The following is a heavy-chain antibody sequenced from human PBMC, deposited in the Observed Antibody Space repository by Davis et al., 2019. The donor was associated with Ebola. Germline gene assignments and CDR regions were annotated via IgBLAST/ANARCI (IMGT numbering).Heavy chain of an antibody. CDR2: ISAVSGVT. CDR1: GYTFNTYG. J-gene: IGHJ5*02. V-gene: IGHV1-18*04. Sequence: ASVKVSCKASGYTFNTYGISWVRQAPGQGLEWMGWISAVSGVTNYAQKFQGRVIITADKSTTTAYMELSSLTSEDTAVYYCARGVPAEPSSWGQGPWSPSPQ. CDR3: ARGVPAEPSS. D-gene: IGHD1-14*01.